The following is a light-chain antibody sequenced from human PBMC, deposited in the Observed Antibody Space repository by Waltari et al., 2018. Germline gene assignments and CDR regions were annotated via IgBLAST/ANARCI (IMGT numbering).Light chain of an antibody. Sequence: QSALTQPPSASGSPGQSVTISCTGTRSDVGGYNYVYWYQQHPGKAPKVMIYEVSKRPSGVPDRFSGSKSGNTASLTVSGLQTEDEADYYCSSYAGSNIVFGTGTKVTVL. CDR1: RSDVGGYNY. CDR3: SSYAGSNIV. CDR2: EVS. V-gene: IGLV2-8*01. J-gene: IGLJ1*01.